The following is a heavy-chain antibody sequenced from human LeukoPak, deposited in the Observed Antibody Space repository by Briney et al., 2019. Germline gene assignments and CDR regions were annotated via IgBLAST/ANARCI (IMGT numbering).Heavy chain of an antibody. CDR3: PTEGKNGMVLNMSSPKN. J-gene: IGHJ4*02. D-gene: IGHD3-10*01. Sequence: PGGSLRVSCVASGFPFSNYGMHWVRQTPGMGLEWVAFIRDDGSKQYYLDSVKGRFTISRDDSKNTLYLQMIRLRPDDTGLYYVPTEGKNGMVLNMSSPKNGARGTRFT. CDR2: IRDDGSKQ. CDR1: GFPFSNYG. V-gene: IGHV3-30*02.